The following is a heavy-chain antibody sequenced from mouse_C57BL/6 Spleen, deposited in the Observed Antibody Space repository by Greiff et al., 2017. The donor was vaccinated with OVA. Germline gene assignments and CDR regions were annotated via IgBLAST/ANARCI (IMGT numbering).Heavy chain of an antibody. J-gene: IGHJ4*01. Sequence: DVMLVESGGGLVKPGGSLKLSCAASGFTFSSYAMSWVRQTPEKRLEWVATISDGGSYTYYPDNVKGRFTISRDNAKNNLYLQMSHLKSEDTAMYYCARRGVVAPYAMDYWGQGTSVTVSS. CDR2: ISDGGSYT. V-gene: IGHV5-4*03. CDR1: GFTFSSYA. D-gene: IGHD1-1*01. CDR3: ARRGVVAPYAMDY.